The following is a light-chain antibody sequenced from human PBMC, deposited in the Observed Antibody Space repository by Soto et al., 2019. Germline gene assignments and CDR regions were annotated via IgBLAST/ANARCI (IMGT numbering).Light chain of an antibody. Sequence: QAVVTQPPSASGTPGQRVTISCSGSSSNIGSNYVYWYQQLPGTAPKLLIYRNNQRPSGVPDRFSGSKSGTSASLAISGLRSEDEADYYCAAWDDRVFGGGTKVTVL. CDR3: AAWDDRV. V-gene: IGLV1-47*01. CDR2: RNN. J-gene: IGLJ2*01. CDR1: SSNIGSNY.